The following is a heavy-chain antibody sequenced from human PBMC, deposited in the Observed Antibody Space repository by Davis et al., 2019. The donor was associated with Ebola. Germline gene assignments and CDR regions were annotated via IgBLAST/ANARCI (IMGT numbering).Heavy chain of an antibody. CDR3: ARDPPGLYGMDV. V-gene: IGHV4-4*02. CDR1: GGSISSSNW. Sequence: SETLSLTCAVSGGSISSSNWWSWVRQPPGKGLEWIGYIYYSGSTNYNPSLKSRVTISVDTSKNQFSLKLSSVTAADTAVYYCARDPPGLYGMDVWGQGTTVTVSS. J-gene: IGHJ6*02. CDR2: IYYSGST.